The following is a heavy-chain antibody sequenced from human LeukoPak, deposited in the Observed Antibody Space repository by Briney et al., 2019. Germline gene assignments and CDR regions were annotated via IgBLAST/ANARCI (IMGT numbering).Heavy chain of an antibody. D-gene: IGHD3-10*01. CDR1: GFTFSSYE. J-gene: IGHJ3*02. Sequence: GGSLRLSCAASGFTFSSYEMNWVRQAPGKGLEWVAIISYDGSNEYYADSVKGRFTISRDISKNTLYLQMDSLRGEDTAVYYCATNYGSGRGAFDIWGQGKMVTVSS. CDR3: ATNYGSGRGAFDI. V-gene: IGHV3-30*14. CDR2: ISYDGSNE.